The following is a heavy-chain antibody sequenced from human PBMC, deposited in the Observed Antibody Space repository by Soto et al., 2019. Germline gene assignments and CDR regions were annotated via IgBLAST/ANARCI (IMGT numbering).Heavy chain of an antibody. CDR3: AREPQEWLVRVDY. CDR1: GFTFSSYT. D-gene: IGHD6-19*01. V-gene: IGHV3-30-3*01. CDR2: ISYDGNHK. J-gene: IGHJ4*02. Sequence: QVQLVESGGGVVQPGRSLRLSCAASGFTFSSYTMHWVRLAPGKGLEWVAVISYDGNHKYYAVSVKGRLTISRDNSENTLYLQMNSLSAEDTAVYYCAREPQEWLVRVDYWGQGTLVTVSS.